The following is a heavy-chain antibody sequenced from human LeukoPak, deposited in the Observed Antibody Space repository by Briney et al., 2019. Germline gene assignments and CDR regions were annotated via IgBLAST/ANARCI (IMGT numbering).Heavy chain of an antibody. CDR1: GGSISSYY. J-gene: IGHJ2*01. CDR2: INHSGST. V-gene: IGHV4-34*01. D-gene: IGHD7-27*01. Sequence: SETLSLTCTVSGGSISSYYWSWIRQPAGKGLEWIGEINHSGSTNYNPSLKSRVTISVDTYKKQFSLKLSSVTAADTAVYYCARRGSLTNWGIVMSWYFDLWGRGTLVTVSS. CDR3: ARRGSLTNWGIVMSWYFDL.